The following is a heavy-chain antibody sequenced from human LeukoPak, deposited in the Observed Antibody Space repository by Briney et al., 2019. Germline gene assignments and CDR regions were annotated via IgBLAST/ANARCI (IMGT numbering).Heavy chain of an antibody. CDR1: GGSISSLY. J-gene: IGHJ4*02. CDR3: ARHRAYSSSSPFDY. Sequence: SETLSLTCSVSGGSISSLYWSWIRQPPGKGLEWIGYIFYTGSTNYNPSLKSRVTMFVDMSKNQFSLRLSSVTAADTAVYYCARHRAYSSSSPFDYWGQGTLVTVSS. CDR2: IFYTGST. D-gene: IGHD6-6*01. V-gene: IGHV4-59*08.